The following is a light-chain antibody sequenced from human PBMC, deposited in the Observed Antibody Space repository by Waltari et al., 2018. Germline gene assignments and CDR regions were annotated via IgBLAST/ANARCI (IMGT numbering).Light chain of an antibody. Sequence: QAALTQPPSVSGSPGQSVTISCTGTNSDIGGYNYVSWYQQHPGKAPKLMIYDVSKRPSGVSDRFSGSKSGNTASLTISGLQAEDEADYYCSSYGGSNTFIFGTGTRLTVL. CDR1: NSDIGGYNY. J-gene: IGLJ1*01. CDR2: DVS. CDR3: SSYGGSNTFI. V-gene: IGLV2-11*01.